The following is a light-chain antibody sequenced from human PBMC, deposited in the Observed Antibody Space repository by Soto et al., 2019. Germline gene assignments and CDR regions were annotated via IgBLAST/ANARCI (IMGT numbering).Light chain of an antibody. Sequence: AIQLTQSPSSLSASVGDRVTITCRAGQGISSALAWYRQRPGTPPKLLISDASNLESGVPSRFSGSGSGTDFTLTISSLQPEDFASYYCQQFNSSPITFGQGTRLEIK. J-gene: IGKJ5*01. CDR1: QGISSA. CDR2: DAS. V-gene: IGKV1-13*02. CDR3: QQFNSSPIT.